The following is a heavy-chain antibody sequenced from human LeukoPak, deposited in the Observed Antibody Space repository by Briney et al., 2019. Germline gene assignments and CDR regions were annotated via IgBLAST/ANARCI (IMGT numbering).Heavy chain of an antibody. V-gene: IGHV4-59*01. CDR3: ARDGAYDFWSGYHPGYFDY. J-gene: IGHJ4*02. D-gene: IGHD3-3*01. CDR1: GGSISSYY. CDR2: IYYSGST. Sequence: PSETLSLTCTVSGGSISSYYWSWIRQPPGKGLEWFGYIYYSGSTNYNTSLKIRVTISVDTAKNQFSLKLSSVTAADTAVYYCARDGAYDFWSGYHPGYFDYWGQGTLVTVSS.